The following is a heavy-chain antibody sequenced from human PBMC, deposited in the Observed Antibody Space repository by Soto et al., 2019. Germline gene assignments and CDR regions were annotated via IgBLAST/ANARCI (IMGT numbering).Heavy chain of an antibody. D-gene: IGHD3-22*01. V-gene: IGHV4-4*02. Sequence: PSETLSLTCAVSGGSISSSNWWSWVRQPPGKGLEWIGEIYHSGSTNYNPSLKSRVTISVDKSKNQFSLKLSSVTAADTAVYYCARRGYYDSSDRAFDIWGQGTMVTVSS. CDR3: ARRGYYDSSDRAFDI. CDR2: IYHSGST. J-gene: IGHJ3*02. CDR1: GGSISSSNW.